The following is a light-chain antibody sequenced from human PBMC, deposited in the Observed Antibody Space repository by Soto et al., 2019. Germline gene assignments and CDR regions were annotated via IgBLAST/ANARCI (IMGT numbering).Light chain of an antibody. CDR3: QLRRDWPPRPT. V-gene: IGKV3-11*01. J-gene: IGKJ4*01. CDR1: QNINNY. CDR2: DAS. Sequence: EIVLTQSPATLSLSPGERATLSCRASQNINNYLAWYQQKPGQAPRLLVYDASYRAIGIPARFSGSGSGTDFALTISSLGPEDFAVYNCQLRRDWPPRPTFGGGTKVEIK.